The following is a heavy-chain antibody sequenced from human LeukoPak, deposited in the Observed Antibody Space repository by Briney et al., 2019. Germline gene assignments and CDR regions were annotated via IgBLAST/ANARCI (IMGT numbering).Heavy chain of an antibody. V-gene: IGHV3-7*03. CDR1: GFTFSSQW. CDR2: VNQGGTEK. CDR3: AREHYFYYMDG. Sequence: GGTLRLSCAASGFTFSSQWMSWVRQAPGKGLEWVANVNQGGTEKYYVDSVKGRFTISRDNAENSLYLQMNSLRAEDTAVYYCAREHYFYYMDGWGKGTTVTVSS. J-gene: IGHJ6*03.